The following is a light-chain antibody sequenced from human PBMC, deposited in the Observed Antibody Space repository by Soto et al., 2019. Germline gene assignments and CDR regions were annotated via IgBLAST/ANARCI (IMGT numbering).Light chain of an antibody. J-gene: IGLJ1*01. CDR1: SSNIGAGYD. V-gene: IGLV1-40*01. CDR2: GNS. Sequence: QSVLTQPPSVSGAPGQRVTISCTGSSSNIGAGYDVHWYQQLPGTAPKLLIYGNSNRPSGVPDRFSGSKSGTSASLAITGLQAEDEAEYYCQFYDSSLSGLVFGTGTKVTVL. CDR3: QFYDSSLSGLV.